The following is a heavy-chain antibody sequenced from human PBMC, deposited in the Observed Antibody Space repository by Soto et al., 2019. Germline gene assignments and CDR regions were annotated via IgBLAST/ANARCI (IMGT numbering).Heavy chain of an antibody. Sequence: SVQVSCKASGYTFTSYDINWVRQATGKGLEWMGWMNPNSGNTGYAQKFQGRVTMTRNTSISTAYMELSSLRSEDTAVYYCARVWGSGAARPRFGYWGQGTLVTVSS. CDR3: ARVWGSGAARPRFGY. CDR2: MNPNSGNT. J-gene: IGHJ4*02. V-gene: IGHV1-8*01. D-gene: IGHD6-6*01. CDR1: GYTFTSYD.